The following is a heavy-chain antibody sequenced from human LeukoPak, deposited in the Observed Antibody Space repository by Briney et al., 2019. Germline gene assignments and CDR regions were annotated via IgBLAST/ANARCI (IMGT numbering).Heavy chain of an antibody. J-gene: IGHJ4*02. D-gene: IGHD4-17*01. CDR1: GGSISSYY. Sequence: SETLSLTCTVSGGSISSYYWSWIRQPPGKGLEWIGYIYYSGSTNYNPSLKSRVTISVDTSKNQFSLKLSSVTAADTAVYYCARHDYGDYGPFLDYWGQGTLVTVSS. CDR3: ARHDYGDYGPFLDY. V-gene: IGHV4-59*08. CDR2: IYYSGST.